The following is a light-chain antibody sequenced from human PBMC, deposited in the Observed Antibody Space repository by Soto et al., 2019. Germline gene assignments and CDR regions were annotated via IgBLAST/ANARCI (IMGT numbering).Light chain of an antibody. CDR2: DAS. Sequence: EIVLTQSPATLSLSPGERATLSCRASKSVSTYLAWYQQRPGQAPRLLIYDASYRATDIPPRFSGSGSGTDFTLTISSLEPEDFAVYYCQHRRSLPPTITFGQGTRLDIK. CDR1: KSVSTY. V-gene: IGKV3-11*01. J-gene: IGKJ5*01. CDR3: QHRRSLPPTIT.